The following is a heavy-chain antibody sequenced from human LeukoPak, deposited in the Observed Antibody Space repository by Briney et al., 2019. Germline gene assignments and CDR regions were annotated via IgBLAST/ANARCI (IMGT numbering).Heavy chain of an antibody. CDR1: GFTFSSYA. Sequence: GGSLRLFCAASGFTFSSYAMSWVRQAPGKGLEWVATIKADGSETYYVDSVKGRISISRDNAKNSLYLQMNSLRAEDTALYYCARVKISLIVAGHNQQYHYMDVWGKGTTVTVSS. D-gene: IGHD3-22*01. CDR3: ARVKISLIVAGHNQQYHYMDV. CDR2: IKADGSET. V-gene: IGHV3-7*01. J-gene: IGHJ6*03.